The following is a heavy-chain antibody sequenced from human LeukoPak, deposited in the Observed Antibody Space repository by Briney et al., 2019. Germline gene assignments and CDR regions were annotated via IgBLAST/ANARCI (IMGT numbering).Heavy chain of an antibody. V-gene: IGHV5-51*01. CDR2: IYPGDSDT. Sequence: GESLKISCKGSGYAFTTNWIGWVRQMPGKGLEWMGIIYPGDSDTRYSPSFQGQVTISADKSISTAYLQWNSLKASDTAMYYCAKTSGANYYYYYMDVWGQGTTVTVSS. CDR1: GYAFTTNW. CDR3: AKTSGANYYYYYMDV. J-gene: IGHJ6*02.